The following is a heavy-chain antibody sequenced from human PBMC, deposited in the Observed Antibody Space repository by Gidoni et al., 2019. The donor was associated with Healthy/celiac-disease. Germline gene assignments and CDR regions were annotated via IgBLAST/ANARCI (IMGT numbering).Heavy chain of an antibody. CDR1: GFTFGSYA. D-gene: IGHD1-1*01. Sequence: EVQLLESGGGLVQPGGSLRLSCAASGFTFGSYAMCWVRQGPGKGLEWVSAISGSGGSTYYADSVKGRFTISRDNSKNTLYLQMNSLRAEDTAVYYCASHHEKYTEVDYWGQGTLVTVSS. CDR3: ASHHEKYTEVDY. CDR2: ISGSGGST. V-gene: IGHV3-23*01. J-gene: IGHJ4*02.